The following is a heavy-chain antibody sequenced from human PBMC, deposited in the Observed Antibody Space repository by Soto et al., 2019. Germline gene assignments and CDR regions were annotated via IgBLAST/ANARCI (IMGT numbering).Heavy chain of an antibody. CDR2: INSDGSST. V-gene: IGHV3-74*03. D-gene: IGHD2-2*02. CDR1: GFTFSSYW. Sequence: GGSLRLSCTAPGFTFSSYWMHWVRQAPGKGLEWLSYINSDGSSTKYADSVKGRFTISRDNAKNTLYLQMNSLRAEDTAVYYCAIYCVSTSCFTSLGWNPWGQGTLVTVSS. J-gene: IGHJ5*02. CDR3: AIYCVSTSCFTSLGWNP.